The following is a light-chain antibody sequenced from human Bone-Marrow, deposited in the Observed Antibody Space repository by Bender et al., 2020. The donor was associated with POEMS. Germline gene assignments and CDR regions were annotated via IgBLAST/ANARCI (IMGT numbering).Light chain of an antibody. CDR3: QSFDGNNWV. CDR2: EDN. CDR1: GGSIASNY. J-gene: IGLJ3*02. Sequence: NFMLTQPHSVSESPGKTVTISCTRSGGSIASNYVQWYQQRPGSAPTTVIYEDNDRPSGVPDRFSGSIDGSSNSASLTISGLKTEDEADYYCQSFDGNNWVFGGGTKLTVL. V-gene: IGLV6-57*03.